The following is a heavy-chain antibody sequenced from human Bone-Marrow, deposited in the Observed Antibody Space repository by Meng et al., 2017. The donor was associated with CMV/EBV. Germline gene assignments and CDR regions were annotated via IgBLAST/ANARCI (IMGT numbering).Heavy chain of an antibody. J-gene: IGHJ6*02. CDR3: ARGHYYDGRNGMDV. Sequence: CQASGYTFTNYGISWVRQAPGQGLEWMGWISAYNGNTKYAQNLQGRVTMTADTSTTTAYMELRSLRSDDTAVYYCARGHYYDGRNGMDVWGQGTTVTVSS. D-gene: IGHD3-22*01. CDR2: ISAYNGNT. V-gene: IGHV1-18*01. CDR1: GYTFTNYG.